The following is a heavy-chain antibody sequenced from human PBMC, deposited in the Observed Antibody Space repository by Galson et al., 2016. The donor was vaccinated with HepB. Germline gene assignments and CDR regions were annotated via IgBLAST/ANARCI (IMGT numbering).Heavy chain of an antibody. CDR1: GGSIRSGSYY. CDR3: ARYYYDSSGYRLGHFDY. CDR2: IYYSGST. Sequence: SETLSLTCTVSGGSIRSGSYYWSWIRQHPGKGLEWIGYIYYSGSTNYNPSLKSRVTISVGTSKNQFSLKLSSVTAADTAVYYCARYYYDSSGYRLGHFDYWGQGTLVTVSS. J-gene: IGHJ4*02. D-gene: IGHD3-22*01. V-gene: IGHV4-61*01.